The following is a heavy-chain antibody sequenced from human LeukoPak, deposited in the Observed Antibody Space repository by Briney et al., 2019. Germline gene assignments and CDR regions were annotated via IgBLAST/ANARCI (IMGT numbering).Heavy chain of an antibody. V-gene: IGHV4-38-2*01. CDR2: IYHSGST. CDR3: AGIRGTLFYFDY. D-gene: IGHD3-16*01. CDR1: SYSISSGYY. J-gene: IGHJ4*02. Sequence: MTSETLSLTCAVSSYSISSGYYWGWIRQPPGKGLEWIGSIYHSGSTYYNPSLKSRVTISVDTSKNQFSLKLSSVTAADTAVYYCAGIRGTLFYFDYWGQGTLVTVSS.